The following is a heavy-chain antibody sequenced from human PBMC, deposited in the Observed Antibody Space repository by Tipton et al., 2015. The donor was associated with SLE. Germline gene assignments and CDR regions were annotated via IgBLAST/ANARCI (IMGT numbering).Heavy chain of an antibody. CDR2: IYYSGST. D-gene: IGHD5-18*01. Sequence: TLSLTCTVSGGSIGSSSYYWGWIRQPPGKGLEWIGSIYYSGSTYYNPSLKSRVTISVDTSKNQFSLKLSSVTAADTAVYYCARRVGVGYSYGFDYWGQGTLVTVSS. CDR1: GGSIGSSSYY. CDR3: ARRVGVGYSYGFDY. V-gene: IGHV4-39*01. J-gene: IGHJ4*02.